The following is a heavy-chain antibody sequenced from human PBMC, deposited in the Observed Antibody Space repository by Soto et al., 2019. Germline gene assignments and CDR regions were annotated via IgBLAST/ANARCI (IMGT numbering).Heavy chain of an antibody. Sequence: GGSLRLSCAASGFTFSSYAMSWVRQAPGKGLEWVSAISGSGGSTYYADSVKGRFTISRDNSKNTLYLQMNSLRAEDTAVYYCAKEYYDILTGYYMVDYYYYYYMDVWGKGTTVTVSS. J-gene: IGHJ6*03. D-gene: IGHD3-9*01. CDR2: ISGSGGST. CDR1: GFTFSSYA. CDR3: AKEYYDILTGYYMVDYYYYYYMDV. V-gene: IGHV3-23*01.